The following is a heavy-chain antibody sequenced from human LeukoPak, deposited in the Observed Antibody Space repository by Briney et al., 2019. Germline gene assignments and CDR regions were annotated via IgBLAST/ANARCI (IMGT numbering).Heavy chain of an antibody. D-gene: IGHD5-24*01. Sequence: LSLTCAVSGGSISSSNWWSWVRQAPGKGLEWVSYISSGGSTIYYADSVKGRFTISRDNAKNSLYLQMNSLRAEDTAVYYCARGDGYNSYYFDYWGQGTLVTVSS. V-gene: IGHV3-11*04. CDR1: GGSISSSNW. J-gene: IGHJ4*02. CDR3: ARGDGYNSYYFDY. CDR2: ISSGGSTI.